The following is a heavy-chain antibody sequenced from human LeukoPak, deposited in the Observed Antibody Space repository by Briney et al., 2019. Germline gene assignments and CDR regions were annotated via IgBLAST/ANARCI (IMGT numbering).Heavy chain of an antibody. J-gene: IGHJ5*02. D-gene: IGHD3-9*01. V-gene: IGHV4-59*01. CDR3: ARASTDILTGFNWFDP. CDR1: GGSISSYY. Sequence: SETLSLTCTVSGGSISSYYWSWIRKPPGKGLEWIGYIYYSGSTNYNPSLKSRVTISVDTSKNQFSLKLSSVTAADTAVYYCARASTDILTGFNWFDPWGQGTLVTVSS. CDR2: IYYSGST.